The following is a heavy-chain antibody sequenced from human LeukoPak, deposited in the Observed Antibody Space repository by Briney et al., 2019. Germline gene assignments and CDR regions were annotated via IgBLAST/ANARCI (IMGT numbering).Heavy chain of an antibody. V-gene: IGHV4-59*01. CDR1: GGSISSYY. J-gene: IGHJ5*02. Sequence: KSSETLSFTCTVSGGSISSYYWSWIRQPPGKGLEWIGYIYYSGSTNYNPSLKSRVTISVDTSKNQFSLKLSSVTAADTAVYYCARTYRTIFGVVRSWFDPWGQGTLVTVSS. CDR3: ARTYRTIFGVVRSWFDP. D-gene: IGHD3-3*01. CDR2: IYYSGST.